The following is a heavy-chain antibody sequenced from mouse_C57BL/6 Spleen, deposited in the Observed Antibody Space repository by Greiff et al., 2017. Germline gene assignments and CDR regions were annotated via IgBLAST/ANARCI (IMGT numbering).Heavy chain of an antibody. CDR1: GYAFSSSW. J-gene: IGHJ4*01. V-gene: IGHV1-82*01. CDR3: ARGSDLIYYAMDY. Sequence: VQLVESGPELVKPGASVKISCKASGYAFSSSWMNWVKQRPGKGLEWIGRIYPGDGDTNYNGKFKGKATLTADKSSSTAYMQLSSLTSEDSAVYFCARGSDLIYYAMDYWGQGTSVTVSS. CDR2: IYPGDGDT.